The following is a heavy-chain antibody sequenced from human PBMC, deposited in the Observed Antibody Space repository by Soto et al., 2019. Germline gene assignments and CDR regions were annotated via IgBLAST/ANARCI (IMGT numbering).Heavy chain of an antibody. Sequence: QVQLQESGPGLVKPSETLSLTCTVSGGSISSEYWSWIRQPPGKGLEWIGYIYYSGNTNYNPSIKRRVTISVDTSKNQFSLDLSSVPAADTAMYYCARGPATAYFDAFDMWGQGTMVTVSS. CDR2: IYYSGNT. V-gene: IGHV4-59*01. CDR1: GGSISSEY. CDR3: ARGPATAYFDAFDM. J-gene: IGHJ3*02. D-gene: IGHD2-2*01.